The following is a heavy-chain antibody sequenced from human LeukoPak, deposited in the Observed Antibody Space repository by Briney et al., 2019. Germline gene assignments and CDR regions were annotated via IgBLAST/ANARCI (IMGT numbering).Heavy chain of an antibody. Sequence: SETLSLTCAVPGGSISSSNWWSWVRQPPGKGLEWIGEIYHSGSTNYNPSLKSRVTISVDKSKNQFSLKLSSVTAADTAVYYCAGERGEEYSSGWYKRNYFDNWGQGIRVTVSS. V-gene: IGHV4-4*02. D-gene: IGHD6-19*01. CDR2: IYHSGST. CDR1: GGSISSSNW. CDR3: AGERGEEYSSGWYKRNYFDN. J-gene: IGHJ4*02.